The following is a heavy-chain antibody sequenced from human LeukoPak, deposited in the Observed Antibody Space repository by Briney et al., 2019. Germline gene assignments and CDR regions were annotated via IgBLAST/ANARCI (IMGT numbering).Heavy chain of an antibody. D-gene: IGHD1-14*01. CDR2: IIPIFGTA. V-gene: IGHV1-69*13. CDR1: GGTFSSYA. J-gene: IGHJ4*02. CDR3: ARDHYHHLYFDY. Sequence: EASVKVSCKASGGTFSSYAISWVRQAPGQGLEWMGGIIPIFGTANYAQKFQGRVTITADESTSTAYMELSSLRSEDTAVYYCARDHYHHLYFDYWGQGTLVTVSS.